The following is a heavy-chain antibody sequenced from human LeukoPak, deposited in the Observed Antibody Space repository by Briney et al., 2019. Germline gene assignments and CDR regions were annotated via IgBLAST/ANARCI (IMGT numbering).Heavy chain of an antibody. CDR2: IYYSGTT. Sequence: SETLSHTCTVSGGSISSSSYYWGWIRQPPGKGLEWIGNIYYSGTTYYNPSLKSRVTISVDTSKNQFSLKLSSVTAADTAVYYCARDITGMDVWGKGTTVTVSS. CDR3: ARDITGMDV. V-gene: IGHV4-39*07. D-gene: IGHD1-14*01. CDR1: GGSISSSSYY. J-gene: IGHJ6*04.